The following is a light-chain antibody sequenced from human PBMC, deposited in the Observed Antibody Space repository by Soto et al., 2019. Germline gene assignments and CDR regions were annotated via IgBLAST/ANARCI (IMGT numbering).Light chain of an antibody. CDR2: EVS. V-gene: IGLV2-14*01. J-gene: IGLJ1*01. Sequence: QSVLTQPASVSGSPGQSITISCTGTISDVGGYNYVSWYQQHPGKAPKLMIYEVSNLPSGVSNRFSGSKSGNTASLTISGLQAEDEADYYCSSYTSSSTYVFGTETKLTV. CDR3: SSYTSSSTYV. CDR1: ISDVGGYNY.